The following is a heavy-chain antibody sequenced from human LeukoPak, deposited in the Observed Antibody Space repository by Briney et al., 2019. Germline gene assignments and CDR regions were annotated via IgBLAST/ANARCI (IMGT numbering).Heavy chain of an antibody. V-gene: IGHV4-4*08. J-gene: IGHJ6*03. CDR3: ARLGTYCSGGSCYSIPYYYYYMDV. CDR1: GGSISSYY. CDR2: ISTSGST. D-gene: IGHD2-15*01. Sequence: SETLSLTCTVSGGSISSYYWTWIRQPPGRGLESIGHISTSGSTYYNPSLKSRVTISVDTSKNQFSRKLSSVTAADTAVYYCARLGTYCSGGSCYSIPYYYYYMDVWGKGTTVTISS.